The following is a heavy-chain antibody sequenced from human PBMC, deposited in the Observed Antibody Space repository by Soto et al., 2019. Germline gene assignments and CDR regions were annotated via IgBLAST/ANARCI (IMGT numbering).Heavy chain of an antibody. V-gene: IGHV1-2*02. CDR1: GYTFTGYY. Sequence: QVQLVQSGAEVKKPGASVKVSCKASGYTFTGYYMHWVRQAPGQGLEWMGWINPNSGGTNYAQKCQGRVTMTRDTSISTAYMELSRLRSDDTAVYYCARGSYALLPVWFDPWGQGTLVTVSS. D-gene: IGHD2-2*01. CDR3: ARGSYALLPVWFDP. J-gene: IGHJ5*02. CDR2: INPNSGGT.